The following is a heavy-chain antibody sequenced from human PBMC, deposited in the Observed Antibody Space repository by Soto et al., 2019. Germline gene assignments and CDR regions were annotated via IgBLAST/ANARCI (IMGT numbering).Heavy chain of an antibody. CDR3: ARDPSVWGLHLGELSDSDAFDI. CDR2: ISAYNGNT. Sequence: ASVKVSCKASGYTFTSYGISWVRQAPGQGLERKGWISAYNGNTNYAQKLQGRVTTTTDTSTSTAYMEMRSLRSDDTAVYYCARDPSVWGLHLGELSDSDAFDIWGQGTMVTVS. J-gene: IGHJ3*02. V-gene: IGHV1-18*01. CDR1: GYTFTSYG. D-gene: IGHD3-16*02.